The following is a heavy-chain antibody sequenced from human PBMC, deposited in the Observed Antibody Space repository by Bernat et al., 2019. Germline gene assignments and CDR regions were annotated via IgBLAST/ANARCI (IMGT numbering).Heavy chain of an antibody. Sequence: QVQLVESGGGVVQPGRSLRLSCAASGFTFSSYGVHWVRQAPGKGLEWVAVISYDGSNKYYADSVKGRFTISRDNSKNTLYLQMNSLRAEDTAVYYCAKDLMEEYCTNGVCYYYYGMDVWGQGTTVTVSS. J-gene: IGHJ6*02. CDR2: ISYDGSNK. CDR3: AKDLMEEYCTNGVCYYYYGMDV. CDR1: GFTFSSYG. D-gene: IGHD2-8*01. V-gene: IGHV3-30*18.